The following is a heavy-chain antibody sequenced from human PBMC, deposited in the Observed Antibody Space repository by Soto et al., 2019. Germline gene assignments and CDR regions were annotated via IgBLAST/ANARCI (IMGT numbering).Heavy chain of an antibody. J-gene: IGHJ4*02. V-gene: IGHV3-30-3*01. CDR2: ISYDGSNK. CDR3: ARDYGDYSFVY. CDR1: GFTFSSYA. D-gene: IGHD4-17*01. Sequence: GGSLRLSCAASGFTFSSYAMHWVRQAPGKGLEWVAVISYDGSNKYYADSVKGRFTISRDNSKNTLYLQMNSLRAEDTAVYYCARDYGDYSFVYWGQGTLVTVSS.